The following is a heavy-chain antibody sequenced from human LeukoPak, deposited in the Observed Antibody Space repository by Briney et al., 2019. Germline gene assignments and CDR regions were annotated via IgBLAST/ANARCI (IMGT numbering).Heavy chain of an antibody. J-gene: IGHJ6*02. Sequence: GGSLRLSCAASGFTFSSYAMHWVRQAPGKGLEWVAVISYDGSNKYYADSVKGRFTISRDNSKNTLYLQMNSLRAEDTAVYYCARDYEKWFGELLHSYYYYGMDVWGQGTTVTVSS. V-gene: IGHV3-30-3*01. CDR3: ARDYEKWFGELLHSYYYYGMDV. D-gene: IGHD3-10*01. CDR1: GFTFSSYA. CDR2: ISYDGSNK.